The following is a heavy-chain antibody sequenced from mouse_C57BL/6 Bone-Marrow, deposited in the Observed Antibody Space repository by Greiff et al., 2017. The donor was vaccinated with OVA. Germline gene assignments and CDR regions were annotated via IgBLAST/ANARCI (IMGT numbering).Heavy chain of an antibody. CDR1: GYTFTDYY. V-gene: IGHV1-26*01. CDR2: INPNNGGT. J-gene: IGHJ2*01. D-gene: IGHD1-1*01. CDR3: AREGEYGSSSFDY. Sequence: VQLQQSGPELVKPGASVKISCKASGYTFTDYYMNWVKQSHGKSLEWIGDINPNNGGTSYNQKFKGKATLTVDKSSSTAYMELRSLTSEDSAVYYCAREGEYGSSSFDYWGQGTTLTVSS.